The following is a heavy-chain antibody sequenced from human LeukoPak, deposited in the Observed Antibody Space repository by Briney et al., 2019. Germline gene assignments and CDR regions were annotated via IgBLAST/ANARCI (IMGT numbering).Heavy chain of an antibody. J-gene: IGHJ3*02. V-gene: IGHV4-39*07. D-gene: IGHD4-17*01. CDR1: GGSISSSSYY. CDR3: ARGETTVTTGRAFDI. CDR2: IYYSGST. Sequence: SETLSLTCTVSGGSISSSSYYWGWIRQPPGKGLEWIGSIYYSGSTYYNPSLKSRITISVDTSKNQFSLKLSSVTAADTAVYYCARGETTVTTGRAFDIWGQGTMVTVSS.